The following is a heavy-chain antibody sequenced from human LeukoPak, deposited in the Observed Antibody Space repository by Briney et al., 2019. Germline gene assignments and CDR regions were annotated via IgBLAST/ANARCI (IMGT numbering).Heavy chain of an antibody. D-gene: IGHD3-16*01. CDR1: GYTFTDQY. Sequence: ASVTVSCKTSGYTFTDQYLHWVRQAPGQGLEWMGWINPNSGGTKSAQKFQGRVIMTRDTSISTAYMELRSLSSDDTAVYYCARGRQLHLGELFPFAEFFQPWGQGTLVTVFS. J-gene: IGHJ1*01. CDR2: INPNSGGT. V-gene: IGHV1-2*02. CDR3: ARGRQLHLGELFPFAEFFQP.